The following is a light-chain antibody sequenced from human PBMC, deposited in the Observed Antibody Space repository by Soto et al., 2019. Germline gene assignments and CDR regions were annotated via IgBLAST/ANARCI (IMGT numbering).Light chain of an antibody. CDR3: QHSYNAPYT. J-gene: IGKJ2*01. CDR1: QTISSY. Sequence: DIQMTQSPSSLSASVGDRVTITCRASQTISSYLNWYQQKPGKAPKLLIYAASSLQSGVPSRFTGSGSGTHFTLTITSLQPEDFTTYSCQHSYNAPYTFGQGTKLEIK. CDR2: AAS. V-gene: IGKV1-39*01.